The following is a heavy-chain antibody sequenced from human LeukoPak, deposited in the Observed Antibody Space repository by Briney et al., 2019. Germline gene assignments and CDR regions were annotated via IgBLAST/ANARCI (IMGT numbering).Heavy chain of an antibody. CDR3: ARHVMMGGSYEIDY. J-gene: IGHJ4*02. CDR2: IYYSGST. CDR1: GGSISSSSYY. Sequence: SETLSLTCTVSGGSISSSSYYWGWIRQPPGKGLEWIGSIYYSGSTYYNPSLKSRVTISVDTSKNLFSLKLSSVTAADTAVYYCARHVMMGGSYEIDYWGQGTLVTVSS. V-gene: IGHV4-39*01. D-gene: IGHD1-26*01.